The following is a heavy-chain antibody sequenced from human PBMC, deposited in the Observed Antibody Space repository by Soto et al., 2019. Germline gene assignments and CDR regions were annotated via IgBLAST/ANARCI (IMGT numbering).Heavy chain of an antibody. D-gene: IGHD2-2*01. CDR1: GFTFSSYA. J-gene: IGHJ6*02. Sequence: GGSLRLSCAASGFTFSSYAMHWVRQAPGKGLEWVAVISYDGSNKYYADSVKGRFTISRDNSKNTLYLQMNSLRAEDTAVYYCARVVHCSSTSCYYLRRSYYGMDVWGQGTTVTVSS. CDR3: ARVVHCSSTSCYYLRRSYYGMDV. V-gene: IGHV3-30-3*01. CDR2: ISYDGSNK.